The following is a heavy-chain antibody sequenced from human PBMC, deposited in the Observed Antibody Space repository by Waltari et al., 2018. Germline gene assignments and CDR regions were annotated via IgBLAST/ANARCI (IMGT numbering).Heavy chain of an antibody. Sequence: QVQLVESGGGVVQPGRSLRLSCAASGFTFSSYGMHWVRQAPGKGRQWVAVIWYDGNNKYDADSVKGRFTISRDNSKNTLHLQMNSLRAEDTAVYYCARGNGGDYGDFWGQGTLVTVSS. J-gene: IGHJ4*02. CDR2: IWYDGNNK. CDR3: ARGNGGDYGDF. D-gene: IGHD4-17*01. CDR1: GFTFSSYG. V-gene: IGHV3-33*01.